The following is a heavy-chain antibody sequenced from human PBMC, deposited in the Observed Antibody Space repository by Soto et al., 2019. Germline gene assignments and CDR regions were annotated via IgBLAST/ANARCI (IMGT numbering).Heavy chain of an antibody. J-gene: IGHJ3*01. V-gene: IGHV3-23*01. D-gene: IGHD6-19*01. CDR2: IGGRGNSA. Sequence: GGSLILTCAASVFIFTNYAMTWVRQAPGKGLDWVSVIGGRGNSAYYADSVHGRFTISRDNSKNTLSLQMSSLTADDTAIYYCVREGSGSFDFWGRGTMVTVSS. CDR1: VFIFTNYA. CDR3: VREGSGSFDF.